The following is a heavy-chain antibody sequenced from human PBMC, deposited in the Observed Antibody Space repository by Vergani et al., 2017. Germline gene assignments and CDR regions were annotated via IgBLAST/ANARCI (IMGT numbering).Heavy chain of an antibody. J-gene: IGHJ4*02. CDR2: IFHSGTT. CDR1: GDSVSSNNYY. Sequence: QLQLQESGPGLVRPSETLSLTCSVSGDSVSSNNYYWAWVRQPPGKGLEWIGSIFHSGTTYYKPSLKSRVTISLDTSRNQFSLKLTSVTAADTAVFFCTRGKLVHQYSSSWKPIDYWGQGTLVTVSS. CDR3: TRGKLVHQYSSSWKPIDY. D-gene: IGHD6-13*01. V-gene: IGHV4-39*07.